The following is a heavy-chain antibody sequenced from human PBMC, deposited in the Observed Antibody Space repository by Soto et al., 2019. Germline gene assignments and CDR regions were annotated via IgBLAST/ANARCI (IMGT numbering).Heavy chain of an antibody. V-gene: IGHV3-30-3*01. J-gene: IGHJ4*02. CDR2: ISYDGSNK. Sequence: PGESLRLSYASSGFTFSSYAMHRVRQAPGKGLEWVAVISYDGSNKYYADSVKGRFTISRDNSKNTLYLQMNSLRAEDTALYYCARALPPFDYWGQGT. CDR1: GFTFSSYA. CDR3: ARALPPFDY.